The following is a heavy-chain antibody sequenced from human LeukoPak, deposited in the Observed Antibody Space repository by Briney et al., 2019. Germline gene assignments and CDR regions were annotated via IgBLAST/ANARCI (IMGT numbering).Heavy chain of an antibody. CDR2: IYPDDSDT. Sequence: GESLKISCKGSGYRFTSYWIGWVRQMPGKGLEWMGSIYPDDSDTTYSPSFQGQVTISVDKSISTAYLQWSSLKASDTAMYYCARLGSTNWGDFDYWGQGILVTVSS. CDR1: GYRFTSYW. V-gene: IGHV5-51*01. D-gene: IGHD2-2*01. CDR3: ARLGSTNWGDFDY. J-gene: IGHJ4*02.